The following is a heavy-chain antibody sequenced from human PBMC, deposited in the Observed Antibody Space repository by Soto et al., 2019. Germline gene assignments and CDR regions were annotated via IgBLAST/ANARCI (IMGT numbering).Heavy chain of an antibody. CDR2: IKQDGSEK. V-gene: IGHV3-7*05. CDR1: GFTFSSYW. CDR3: ARDRLGSSSWPDAFDI. D-gene: IGHD6-13*01. J-gene: IGHJ3*02. Sequence: GGSLRLSCAASGFTFSSYWMSWVRQAPGKGLEWVANIKQDGSEKYYVDSVKGRFTISRDNAKNSLYLQMNSLRAEDTAVYYCARDRLGSSSWPDAFDIWGQGTMVTVSS.